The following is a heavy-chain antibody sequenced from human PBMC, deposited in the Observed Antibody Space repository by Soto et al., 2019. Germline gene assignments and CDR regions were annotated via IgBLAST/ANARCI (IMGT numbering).Heavy chain of an antibody. CDR2: IDPSDSYT. Sequence: GESLKISCKGSGYSFTSYWISWVRQMPGKGMVWMGRIDPSDSYTNYSPSFQGHVTISADKSISTAYLQWSSLKASDTAMYYCARHPVVSRLRYFDWLPPGDAFDIWGQGTMVTVSS. CDR1: GYSFTSYW. V-gene: IGHV5-10-1*01. CDR3: ARHPVVSRLRYFDWLPPGDAFDI. D-gene: IGHD3-9*01. J-gene: IGHJ3*02.